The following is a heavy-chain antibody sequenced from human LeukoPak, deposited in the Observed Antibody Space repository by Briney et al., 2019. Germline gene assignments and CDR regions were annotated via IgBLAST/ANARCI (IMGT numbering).Heavy chain of an antibody. D-gene: IGHD4-17*01. CDR3: ASRKVPNGDHEKWFDP. CDR2: LFYGETT. V-gene: IGHV4-39*01. J-gene: IGHJ5*02. CDR1: GDSISSNRYY. Sequence: PSETLSLTCIVSGDSISSNRYYWGWIRQPPGKGLEGIGTLFYGETTYYNPSLKSRVTISVDPSKIQFSLNLNSVTAADTAVYYCASRKVPNGDHEKWFDPWGQGTLVTVSS.